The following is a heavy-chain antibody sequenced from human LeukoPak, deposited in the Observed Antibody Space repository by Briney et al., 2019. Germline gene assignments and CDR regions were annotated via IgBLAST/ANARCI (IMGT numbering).Heavy chain of an antibody. J-gene: IGHJ3*02. D-gene: IGHD2-21*02. CDR2: IHYSGST. CDR1: GGSISGDY. Sequence: PSETLSLTCTVSGGSISGDYWSWIRQPPGKGLEWIGYIHYSGSTNYNPSLKSRVTISVDTSKNQFSLKVTSVTAADTAVYYCARSMTAYGLDIWGQGTRVIVSP. CDR3: ARSMTAYGLDI. V-gene: IGHV4-59*01.